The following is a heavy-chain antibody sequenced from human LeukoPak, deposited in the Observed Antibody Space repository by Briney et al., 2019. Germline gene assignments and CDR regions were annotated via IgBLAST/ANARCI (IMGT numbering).Heavy chain of an antibody. CDR3: AKDPALRTTVTTRSRYFDL. CDR1: GFTFDDYA. Sequence: PGGSLRLSCAASGFTFDDYAMHWVRQAPGKGLEWVSGISWNSGSIGYADSVKGRFTISRDNAKNSLYLQMNSLRAEDTALYYCAKDPALRTTVTTRSRYFDLWGRGTLVTVSS. CDR2: ISWNSGSI. J-gene: IGHJ2*01. V-gene: IGHV3-9*01. D-gene: IGHD4-17*01.